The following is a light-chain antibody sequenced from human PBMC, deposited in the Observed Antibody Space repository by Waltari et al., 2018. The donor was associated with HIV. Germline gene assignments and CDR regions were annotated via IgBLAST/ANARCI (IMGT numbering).Light chain of an antibody. V-gene: IGLV1-44*01. CDR1: SSNIGSTS. J-gene: IGLJ1*01. Sequence: QSVLTQPPSASGTPGHRVTMSCSGGSSNIGSTSVNWYQHLPETSPRLLIFRNDPRPSGVPDGFSAYKSATSAALAISGLHSEDEAEYYCSGWDNSLSEYVFGPGTRVTVL. CDR2: RND. CDR3: SGWDNSLSEYV.